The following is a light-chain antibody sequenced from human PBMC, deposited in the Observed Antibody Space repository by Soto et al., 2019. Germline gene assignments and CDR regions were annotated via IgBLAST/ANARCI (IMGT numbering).Light chain of an antibody. J-gene: IGKJ5*01. V-gene: IGKV3-11*01. Sequence: EIVLTQSPATLSLSPGERATLSCRASQSVSSHLVWYQQKPGQAPRLPISDASNRATGIPARFSGSGSGTDFTLTINSLEPEDFAVYYCQQRSSWPITFGQGTRLEIK. CDR3: QQRSSWPIT. CDR1: QSVSSH. CDR2: DAS.